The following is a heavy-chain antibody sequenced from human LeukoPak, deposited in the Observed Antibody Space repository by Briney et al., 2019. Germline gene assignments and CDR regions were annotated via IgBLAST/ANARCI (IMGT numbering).Heavy chain of an antibody. D-gene: IGHD3-22*01. V-gene: IGHV1-69*05. J-gene: IGHJ4*02. CDR3: ARLRVYDSSGYYDY. CDR1: GGTFSSYA. CDR2: IIPIFGTA. Sequence: ASVKVSCKASGGTFSSYAISWVRQAPGQGLEWMGRIIPIFGTANYAQKFQGRVTITTDESTSTAYMELSSLRSEDTAVYYCARLRVYDSSGYYDYWGQGTLVTVSS.